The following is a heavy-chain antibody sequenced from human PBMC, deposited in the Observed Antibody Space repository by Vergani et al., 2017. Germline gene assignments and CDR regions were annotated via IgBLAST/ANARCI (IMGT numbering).Heavy chain of an antibody. CDR2: IKQDGSEK. CDR3: ARVGYCSSTSCYTQSDYYYYYGMDV. Sequence: EVQLVESGGGLVQPGGSLRLSCAASGFTFSSYWMSWVRQAPGKGLEWVANIKQDGSEKYYVDSVKGRFTISRDKAKNSLYLQMNSLRAEDTAVYYCARVGYCSSTSCYTQSDYYYYYGMDVWGQGTTVTVSS. V-gene: IGHV3-7*01. D-gene: IGHD2-2*02. CDR1: GFTFSSYW. J-gene: IGHJ6*02.